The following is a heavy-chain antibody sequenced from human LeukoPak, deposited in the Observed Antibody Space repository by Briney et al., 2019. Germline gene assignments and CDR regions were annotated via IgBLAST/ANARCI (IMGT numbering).Heavy chain of an antibody. J-gene: IGHJ4*02. D-gene: IGHD1-26*01. CDR3: ARMYSGTSYYFDF. CDR1: GASISYCL. V-gene: IGHV4-59*01. Sequence: SETLSLTCSVSGASISYCLWICIRQPPAKGLEWMGYFSYSGSTRYNPSLKSRVTMSVDTSKNQFSLRLISVAAADTAVYYCARMYSGTSYYFDFWGQGTLVTVSS. CDR2: FSYSGST.